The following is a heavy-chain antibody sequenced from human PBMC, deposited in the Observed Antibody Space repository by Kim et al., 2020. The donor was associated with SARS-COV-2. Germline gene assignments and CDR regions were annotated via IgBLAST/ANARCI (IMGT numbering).Heavy chain of an antibody. CDR2: IRSKANSYAT. CDR3: TRPPTVTTDLEVFD. CDR1: GFTFSGSA. Sequence: GGSLRLSCAASGFTFSGSAMHWVRQASGKGLECVGRIRSKANSYATAYAASVKGRFTISRDDSKNTAYLQMNSLKTEDTAVYYCTRPPTVTTDLEVFDWGQGTLVTVSS. V-gene: IGHV3-73*01. J-gene: IGHJ4*02. D-gene: IGHD4-17*01.